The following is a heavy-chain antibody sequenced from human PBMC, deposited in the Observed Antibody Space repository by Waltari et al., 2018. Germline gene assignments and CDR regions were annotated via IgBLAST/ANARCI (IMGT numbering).Heavy chain of an antibody. Sequence: QVQLQESGPGLVKPSETLSLTCTVSGGSISSYYWSWIRQPAGKGLEWIWRIYTSRSTNYNPSLKSRVTMSVDTSRDQFSRKLSSVTAADTAVDYGASLARGGGVDYWGQGTLVTVSS. J-gene: IGHJ4*02. CDR1: GGSISSYY. CDR3: ASLARGGGVDY. D-gene: IGHD3-10*01. V-gene: IGHV4-4*07. CDR2: IYTSRST.